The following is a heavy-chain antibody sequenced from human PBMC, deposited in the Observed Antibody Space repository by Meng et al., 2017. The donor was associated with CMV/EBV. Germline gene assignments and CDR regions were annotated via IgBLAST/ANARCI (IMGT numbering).Heavy chain of an antibody. CDR2: IYSGGSST. Sequence: GESLKISCAASGFTFSSYAMSWVRQAPGKGLEWVSVIYSGGSSTYYADSVKGRFTISRDNSKNTLYLQMNSLRAEDTAVYYCAKGGSLRYFDWYPVDYWGQGTLVTSPQ. CDR1: GFTFSSYA. CDR3: AKGGSLRYFDWYPVDY. J-gene: IGHJ4*02. D-gene: IGHD3-9*01. V-gene: IGHV3-23*03.